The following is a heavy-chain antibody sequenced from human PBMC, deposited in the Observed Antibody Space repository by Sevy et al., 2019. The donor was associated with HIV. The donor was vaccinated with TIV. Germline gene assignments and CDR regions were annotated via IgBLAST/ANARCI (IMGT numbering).Heavy chain of an antibody. V-gene: IGHV3-23*01. CDR1: GFTFSSYA. CDR3: AKDLSYTDIVVVPAAMANWFDP. CDR2: ISGSGGST. J-gene: IGHJ5*02. Sequence: GGSLRLSCAASGFTFSSYAMSWVRQAPGKGLEWVSAISGSGGSTYYADSVKGRFTISRDNSKNTLYLEMNSRRAEDTAVYYCAKDLSYTDIVVVPAAMANWFDPWGQGTLVTVSS. D-gene: IGHD2-2*01.